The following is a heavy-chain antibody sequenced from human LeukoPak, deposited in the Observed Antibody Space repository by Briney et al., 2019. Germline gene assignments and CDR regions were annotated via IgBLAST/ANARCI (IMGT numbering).Heavy chain of an antibody. D-gene: IGHD2-15*01. CDR1: GFTFTNYA. Sequence: GGSLRLSCAASGFTFTNYAMSWVGQAQGKGLKGAYSISDIGGRTFYADSVKGRFTISRDNSKNTLYLQMNSLRAEDTAVYYCARGVRYCSGGSCYSNTLTYMDVWGKGTTVTVSS. J-gene: IGHJ6*03. CDR2: ISDIGGRT. CDR3: ARGVRYCSGGSCYSNTLTYMDV. V-gene: IGHV3-23*01.